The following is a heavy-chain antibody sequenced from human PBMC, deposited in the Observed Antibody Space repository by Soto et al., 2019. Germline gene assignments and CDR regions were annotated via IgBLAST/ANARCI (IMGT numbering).Heavy chain of an antibody. Sequence: GGSLRLYCAASGFTFSSYSMNWVRQAPGKGLEWVSSISSSSSYIYYADSVKGRFTISRDNAKNSLYLQMNSLRAEDTAVYYCARALLLGSPHAFDIWGQGTMVTVS. CDR3: ARALLLGSPHAFDI. CDR1: GFTFSSYS. J-gene: IGHJ3*02. V-gene: IGHV3-21*01. CDR2: ISSSSSYI. D-gene: IGHD3-22*01.